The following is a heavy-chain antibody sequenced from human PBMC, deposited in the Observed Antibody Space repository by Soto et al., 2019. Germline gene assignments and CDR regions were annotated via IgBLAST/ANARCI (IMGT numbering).Heavy chain of an antibody. V-gene: IGHV4-59*01. J-gene: IGHJ4*02. CDR2: IYYSGST. D-gene: IGHD4-4*01. Sequence: SETLSLTCTVSGGSISSYYWSWIRQPPGKGLEWIGYIYYSGSTNYNPSLKSRVTISVDASKNQFSLKLSSVTAADTAVYYCASYANYNHFWGQGTLVTVSS. CDR1: GGSISSYY. CDR3: ASYANYNHF.